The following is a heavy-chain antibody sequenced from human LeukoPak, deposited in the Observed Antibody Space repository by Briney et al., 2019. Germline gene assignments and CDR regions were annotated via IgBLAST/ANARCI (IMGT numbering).Heavy chain of an antibody. V-gene: IGHV1-69*06. CDR1: GGTFSNSA. CDR2: IIPIFGTT. J-gene: IGHJ4*02. Sequence: SVKVSCKASGGTFSNSAITWVRQAPGQGLEWMGGIIPIFGTTNYAQKFLGKVTLTADKSTSTAYMELSSLRSDDTAVYYCATEGKMVRGVYSDYWGQGTLVTVSS. D-gene: IGHD3-10*01. CDR3: ATEGKMVRGVYSDY.